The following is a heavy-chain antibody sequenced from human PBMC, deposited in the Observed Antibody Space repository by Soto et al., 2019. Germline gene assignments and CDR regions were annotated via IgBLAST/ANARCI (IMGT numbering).Heavy chain of an antibody. CDR2: ISYDGSNK. CDR3: AKSDQAVAGV. V-gene: IGHV3-30*18. J-gene: IGHJ4*02. Sequence: QVQLVESGGGVVQPGRSLRLSCAASGFTFSSYGMHWVRQAPGKGLEWVAVISYDGSNKYYADSVKGRFTISRDNSKNTLYLQMNSLRAEDTAVYYCAKSDQAVAGVWGQGTLVTVSS. CDR1: GFTFSSYG. D-gene: IGHD6-19*01.